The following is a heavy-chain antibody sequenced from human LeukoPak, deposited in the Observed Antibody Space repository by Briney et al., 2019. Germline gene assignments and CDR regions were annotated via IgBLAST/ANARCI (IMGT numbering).Heavy chain of an antibody. Sequence: PPQTLSQSSSVSGRPVGKFWSWRRQPHEKGKEWIGHIYYSGSTNYNPSLKSRVTIPVDTSNNQFSLKVTSVAAADTAVYYCVRVGPTDDYGDSHDAFDIWGQGTLVAASS. D-gene: IGHD4-17*01. J-gene: IGHJ3*02. V-gene: IGHV4-59*02. CDR1: GRPVGKF. CDR2: IYYSGST. CDR3: VRVGPTDDYGDSHDAFDI.